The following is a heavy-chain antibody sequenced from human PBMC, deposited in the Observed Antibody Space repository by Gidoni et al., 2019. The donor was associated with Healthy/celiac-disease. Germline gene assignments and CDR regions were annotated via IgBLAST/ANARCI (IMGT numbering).Heavy chain of an antibody. CDR3: AKDIELATWLALAFDI. CDR1: GFTFDDYA. Sequence: EVQLVESGGGLVQPGRSLRLSCAASGFTFDDYAMPWVRQAPGKGLEWFSGISWNSGSIGYADSVKGRFTISRDNAKNSLYLQMNSLRAEDTALYYCAKDIELATWLALAFDIWGQGTMVTVSS. CDR2: ISWNSGSI. D-gene: IGHD6-19*01. J-gene: IGHJ3*02. V-gene: IGHV3-9*01.